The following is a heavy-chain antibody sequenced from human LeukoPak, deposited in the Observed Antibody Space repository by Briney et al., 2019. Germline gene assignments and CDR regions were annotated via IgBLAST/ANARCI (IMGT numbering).Heavy chain of an antibody. Sequence: SETLSLTCSVSGAAINGFFWSWIRQTPEKGLEWIGYVSQRGATTTNPSLKTRVSITADTSKSQFSLKMTSVTAADTAIYYCARERSGSYYTFDVWGPGTMVSVS. V-gene: IGHV4-59*13. CDR1: GAAINGFF. D-gene: IGHD1-26*01. J-gene: IGHJ3*01. CDR2: VSQRGAT. CDR3: ARERSGSYYTFDV.